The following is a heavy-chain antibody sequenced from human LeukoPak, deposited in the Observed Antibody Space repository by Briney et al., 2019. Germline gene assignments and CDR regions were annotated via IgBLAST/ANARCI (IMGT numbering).Heavy chain of an antibody. Sequence: SETLSLTCTVSGGSISSYYWSWIRQPPGKGLEWIAYIYSSGSTSYNPSLKSRVTISVDTPKNQFSLKLSAVTAADTAVYYCARNGTSSYFDYWGQGTLVTVSS. J-gene: IGHJ4*02. V-gene: IGHV4-59*08. CDR2: IYSSGST. CDR3: ARNGTSSYFDY. D-gene: IGHD2-2*01. CDR1: GGSISSYY.